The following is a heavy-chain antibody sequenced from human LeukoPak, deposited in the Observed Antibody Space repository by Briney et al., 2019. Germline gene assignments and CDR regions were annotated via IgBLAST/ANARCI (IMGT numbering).Heavy chain of an antibody. Sequence: GGSLRLSCAASGFTFSSYGMHWVRQATGKGLEWVAVISYDGSNKYYADSVKGRFTISRDNSKNTLYLQMNSLRAEDTAVYYCAKDQQGFDYWGQGTLVTVSS. CDR2: ISYDGSNK. V-gene: IGHV3-30*18. CDR1: GFTFSSYG. J-gene: IGHJ4*02. D-gene: IGHD6-13*01. CDR3: AKDQQGFDY.